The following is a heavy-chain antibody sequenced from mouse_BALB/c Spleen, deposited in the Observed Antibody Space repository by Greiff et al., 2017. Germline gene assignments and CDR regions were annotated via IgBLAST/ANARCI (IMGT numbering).Heavy chain of an antibody. CDR2: ISSGGSYT. CDR3: ARHETTVVATDRYFDY. V-gene: IGHV5-6*02. Sequence: DVKLVESGGDLVKPGGSLKLSCAASGFTFSSYGTSWVRQTPDKRLEWVATISSGGSYTYYPDSVKGRFTISRDNAKNTLYLQMSSLKSEDTAMYYCARHETTVVATDRYFDYWGQGTTLTVSS. CDR1: GFTFSSYG. D-gene: IGHD1-1*01. J-gene: IGHJ2*01.